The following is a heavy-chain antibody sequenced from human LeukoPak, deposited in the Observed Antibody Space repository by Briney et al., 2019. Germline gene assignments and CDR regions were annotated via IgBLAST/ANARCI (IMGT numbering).Heavy chain of an antibody. CDR2: ISSIGSTI. D-gene: IGHD6-13*01. V-gene: IGHV3-11*01. J-gene: IGHJ6*02. CDR3: ARESGDSSSWYRSNYYGMDV. Sequence: GRSLRLSCAASGFTFSDYYISWIRQAPGKGLEWVSYISSIGSTISYADSVKGRFTISRDNATNSLYLQMKSLRAEDTAVYYCARESGDSSSWYRSNYYGMDVWGQGTTVTVSS. CDR1: GFTFSDYY.